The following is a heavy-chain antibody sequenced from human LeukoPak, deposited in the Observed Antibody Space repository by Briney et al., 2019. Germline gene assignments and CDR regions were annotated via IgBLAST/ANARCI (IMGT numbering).Heavy chain of an antibody. J-gene: IGHJ4*02. CDR3: ARDEPGAGSGYYY. CDR2: IYYSGST. D-gene: IGHD3-22*01. V-gene: IGHV4-59*12. Sequence: PSETLSLTCTVSGGSISSYYWSWIRQPPGKGLEWIGYIYYSGSTNYNPSLKSRVTISVDTSKNQFSLKLSSVTAADTAVYYCARDEPGAGSGYYYWGQGTLVTVSS. CDR1: GGSISSYY.